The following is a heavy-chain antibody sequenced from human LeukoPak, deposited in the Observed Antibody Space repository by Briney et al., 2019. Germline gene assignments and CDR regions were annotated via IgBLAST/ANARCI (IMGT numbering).Heavy chain of an antibody. J-gene: IGHJ5*02. D-gene: IGHD2-2*01. Sequence: GSVKVSCKASGDTFTGYYVNWVRQAPGQGVEWRGWINANSGGTNYAQKFQCRLTMTRHTSLSTAYMQLSRLRSHDTAVYYCARTMALIVVVPAAMIPNSWFDPWGQGTLVTVSS. CDR1: GDTFTGYY. V-gene: IGHV1-2*02. CDR2: INANSGGT. CDR3: ARTMALIVVVPAAMIPNSWFDP.